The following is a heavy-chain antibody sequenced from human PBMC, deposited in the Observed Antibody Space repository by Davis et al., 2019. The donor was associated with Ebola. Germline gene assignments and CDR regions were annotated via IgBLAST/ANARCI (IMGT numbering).Heavy chain of an antibody. Sequence: MPSETLSLTCAVYGGSFSGYYWSWIRQPPGKGLEWIGYIYYSGSTNYNPSLKSRVTISVDTSKNQFSLKLSSVTAADTAVYYCARGLLWFGELSLYYFDYWGQGTLVTVSS. D-gene: IGHD3-10*01. CDR1: GGSFSGYY. V-gene: IGHV4-59*08. CDR2: IYYSGST. CDR3: ARGLLWFGELSLYYFDY. J-gene: IGHJ4*02.